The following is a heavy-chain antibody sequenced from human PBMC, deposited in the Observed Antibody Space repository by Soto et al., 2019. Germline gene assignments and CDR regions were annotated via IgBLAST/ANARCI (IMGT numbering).Heavy chain of an antibody. J-gene: IGHJ5*01. CDR2: ISYSGAT. CDR3: AIQGRAYRQWFDS. Sequence: LSLTRTVSGGSINIYPHYWAWIRQPPGKGLEWIADISYSGATYYNPSFKRRVTISVDTSRNQFSLIRTSVPAADTAGDYCAIQGRAYRQWFDSWGQGTLVTVSS. D-gene: IGHD4-4*01. CDR1: GGSINIYPHY. V-gene: IGHV4-39*01.